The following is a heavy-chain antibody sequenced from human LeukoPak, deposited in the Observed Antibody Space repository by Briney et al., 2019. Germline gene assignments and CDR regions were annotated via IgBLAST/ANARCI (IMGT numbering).Heavy chain of an antibody. J-gene: IGHJ4*02. D-gene: IGHD1-26*01. CDR2: IIPILGIA. CDR1: GGTFISYA. Sequence: ASVKVSCKASGGTFISYAISWVRQAPGQGLEWMGRIIPILGIANYAQKFQGRVTITADKSTSTAYMELSSLRSEDTAVYYCAREIGIVGATSYFDYWGQGTLVTVSS. CDR3: AREIGIVGATSYFDY. V-gene: IGHV1-69*04.